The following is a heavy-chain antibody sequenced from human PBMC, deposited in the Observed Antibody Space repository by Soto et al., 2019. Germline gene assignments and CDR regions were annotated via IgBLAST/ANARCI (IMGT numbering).Heavy chain of an antibody. J-gene: IGHJ4*02. CDR1: GFTFSSYA. V-gene: IGHV3-30*04. D-gene: IGHD2-15*01. Sequence: QVHLVESGGGVVQPGRSLRLSCVASGFTFSSYAMQWVRQAPGKGLEWVTVISYDGRTEYYADSVKGRFTISRDNSVNTLYLHMNRLRPEDTAVYFCARLMDIAAIVAATRYWGQGTLVTVSS. CDR3: ARLMDIAAIVAATRY. CDR2: ISYDGRTE.